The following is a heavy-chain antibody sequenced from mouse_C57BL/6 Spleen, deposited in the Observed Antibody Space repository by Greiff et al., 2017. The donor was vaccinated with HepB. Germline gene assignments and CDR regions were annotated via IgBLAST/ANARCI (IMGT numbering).Heavy chain of an antibody. CDR1: GYTFTSYW. Sequence: QVQLKESGAELAKPGASVKLSCKASGYTFTSYWMHWVKQRPGQGLEWIGYINPSSGYTKYNQKFKDKATLTADKSSSTAYMQLSSLTYEDSAVYYCARIYDGDYYAMDYWGQGTSVTVSS. CDR2: INPSSGYT. D-gene: IGHD2-3*01. CDR3: ARIYDGDYYAMDY. V-gene: IGHV1-7*01. J-gene: IGHJ4*01.